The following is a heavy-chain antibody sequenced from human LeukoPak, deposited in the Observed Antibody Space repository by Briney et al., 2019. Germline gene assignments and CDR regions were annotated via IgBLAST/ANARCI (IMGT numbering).Heavy chain of an antibody. D-gene: IGHD5-24*01. CDR3: ASVEMATHSLDY. CDR2: IYYSGST. J-gene: IGHJ4*02. CDR1: GGSISSGDHY. Sequence: SETLSLTCTVSGGSISSGDHYWSWIRRPPGKGLEWIGYIYYSGSTYYNPSLKSRVTISVDTSKNQFSLKLSSVTAADTAVYYCASVEMATHSLDYWGQGTLVTVSS. V-gene: IGHV4-30-4*01.